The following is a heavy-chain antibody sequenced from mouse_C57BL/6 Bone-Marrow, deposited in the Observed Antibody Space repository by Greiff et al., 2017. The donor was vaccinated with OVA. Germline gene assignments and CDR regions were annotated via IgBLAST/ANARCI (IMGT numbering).Heavy chain of an antibody. V-gene: IGHV1-81*01. D-gene: IGHD1-1*01. J-gene: IGHJ2*01. CDR1: GYTFTSYG. Sequence: QVQLKESGAELVRPGASVKLSCKASGYTFTSYGISWVKQRTGQGLEWIGEIYPRSGNTYYNEKFKGKATLTADKSSSTAYMELRSLTSEDSAVYYCARSNYYVSPYFANWGQGTTLSVSS. CDR2: IYPRSGNT. CDR3: ARSNYYVSPYFAN.